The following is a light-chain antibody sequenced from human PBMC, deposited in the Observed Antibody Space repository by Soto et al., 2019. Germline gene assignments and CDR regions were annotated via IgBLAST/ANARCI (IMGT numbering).Light chain of an antibody. Sequence: EIVMTQSPATLSVSPGERATLSCRASQSVSSNLAWYQQKPGQAPSLLIYGASTRATGIPAMFSGSGSWTAFTLSIISLQSEAFVEYYCQQYNNCPLYPFGQGTKLESK. J-gene: IGKJ2*01. CDR1: QSVSSN. CDR3: QQYNNCPLYP. CDR2: GAS. V-gene: IGKV3-15*01.